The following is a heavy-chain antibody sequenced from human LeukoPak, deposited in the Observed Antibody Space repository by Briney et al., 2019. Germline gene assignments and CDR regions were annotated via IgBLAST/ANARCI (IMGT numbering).Heavy chain of an antibody. Sequence: ASVKVSCKASGYTFTGYYMHWVRQAPGQGLEWMGWINPNSGGTNYAQKFQGRVTKTRDTSISTAYMELSRLRSDDTAVYYCARTLVQDYYYYMDVWGKGTTVTVSS. J-gene: IGHJ6*03. CDR2: INPNSGGT. CDR1: GYTFTGYY. D-gene: IGHD2-21*01. CDR3: ARTLVQDYYYYMDV. V-gene: IGHV1-2*02.